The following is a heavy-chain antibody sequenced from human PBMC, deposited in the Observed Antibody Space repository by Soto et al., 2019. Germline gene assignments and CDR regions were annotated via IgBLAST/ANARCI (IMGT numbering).Heavy chain of an antibody. CDR2: IDLSGTTT. Sequence: GGSLRLSCAASGFSFSAYSMNWVRQTPGRGLEWVSFIDLSGTTTYYRDSVKGRFTIFKDKSRNTVYLQMRSLTVEDAAIYYCTKDRVPDGIYSFDYWGQGALVTVS. CDR1: GFSFSAYS. J-gene: IGHJ4*02. CDR3: TKDRVPDGIYSFDY. V-gene: IGHV3-23*03. D-gene: IGHD2-15*01.